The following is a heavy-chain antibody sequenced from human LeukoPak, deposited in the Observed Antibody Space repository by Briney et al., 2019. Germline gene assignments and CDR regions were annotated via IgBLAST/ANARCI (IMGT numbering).Heavy chain of an antibody. CDR1: GGTFSSYA. D-gene: IGHD2-21*02. CDR3: ARVAYCGGDCRYFDL. J-gene: IGHJ2*01. CDR2: IIPILGIA. V-gene: IGHV1-69*04. Sequence: SVKVSCKASGGTFSSYAISWVRQAPGQGLEWMGRIIPILGIANYAQKIQGRVTITADKSTSTAYMELSSLRSEDTAVYYCARVAYCGGDCRYFDLWGRGTLVTVSS.